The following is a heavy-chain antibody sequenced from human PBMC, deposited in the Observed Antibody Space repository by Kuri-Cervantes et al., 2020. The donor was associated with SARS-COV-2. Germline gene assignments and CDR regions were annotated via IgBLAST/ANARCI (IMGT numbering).Heavy chain of an antibody. Sequence: SVKVSCKASGGTFSSYAISWVRQAPGQGLEWMGGIIPIFGTANYAQKFQGRVTITAGKSTSTAYMELSSLRSEDTAVYYCARDPSLGVGYCSSTSCYYDYLDYWGQGTLVTVAS. V-gene: IGHV1-69*06. CDR2: IIPIFGTA. CDR3: ARDPSLGVGYCSSTSCYYDYLDY. D-gene: IGHD2-2*01. CDR1: GGTFSSYA. J-gene: IGHJ4*01.